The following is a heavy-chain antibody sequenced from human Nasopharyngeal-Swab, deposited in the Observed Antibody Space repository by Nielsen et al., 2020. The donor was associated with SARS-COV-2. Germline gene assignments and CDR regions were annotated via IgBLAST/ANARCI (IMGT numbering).Heavy chain of an antibody. V-gene: IGHV3-23*01. J-gene: IGHJ4*02. CDR1: GYSFRTYG. D-gene: IGHD2/OR15-2a*01. Sequence: GGSLRLSCVASGYSFRTYGMSWVRQAPGKGLEWVAAIVGSGAISGSGGNTYYADSVKGRFTISRDNSKNTLSLQMNSLRAEDTAVYYRAKDLRGPYFFWGQGTLVTVSS. CDR2: IVGSGAISGSGGNT. CDR3: AKDLRGPYFF.